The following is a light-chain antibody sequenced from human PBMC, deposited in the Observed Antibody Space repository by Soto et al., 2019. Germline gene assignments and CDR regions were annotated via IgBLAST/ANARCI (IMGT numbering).Light chain of an antibody. J-gene: IGKJ4*01. CDR3: QKYNSVPLP. Sequence: DIQMTQSPSSLSASVGDRVTITCRASQGISNYLAWYQQKPGKVPKLLIYAASTLHSGVPPRFSGSGSGTDFPLTISTRQPEEVATFSCQKYNSVPLPSGGGTKVETK. V-gene: IGKV1-27*01. CDR2: AAS. CDR1: QGISNY.